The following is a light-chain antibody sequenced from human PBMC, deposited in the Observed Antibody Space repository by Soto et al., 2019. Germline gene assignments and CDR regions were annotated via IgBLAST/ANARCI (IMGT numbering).Light chain of an antibody. CDR1: SGHSSYA. J-gene: IGLJ2*01. V-gene: IGLV4-69*01. CDR3: QTWGAGSP. CDR2: LNSDGSH. Sequence: QLVLTQSPSASASLGASVKLTCTLSSGHSSYAIAWHQQQPEKGPRYLMKLNSDGSHSKGDGIPDRFSGSSSGAERYLTISSLQSEDGADYYGQTWGAGSPLGGGTKVTVL.